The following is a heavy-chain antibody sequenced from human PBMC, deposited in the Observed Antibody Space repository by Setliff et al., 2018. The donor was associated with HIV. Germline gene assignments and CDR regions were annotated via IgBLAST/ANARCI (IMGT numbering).Heavy chain of an antibody. J-gene: IGHJ6*03. CDR3: HCFMAG. CDR1: GFTLSHFA. CDR2: INWNGDIM. V-gene: IGHV3-20*04. Sequence: SGGSLRLSCEGSGFTLSHFAMHWVRQAPGKGLEWVSGINWNGDIMGYVDSVRGRFIVSRDNAKNTLYLQMNSLRGEDTAVYYCHCFMAGWGKGTTVTVSS.